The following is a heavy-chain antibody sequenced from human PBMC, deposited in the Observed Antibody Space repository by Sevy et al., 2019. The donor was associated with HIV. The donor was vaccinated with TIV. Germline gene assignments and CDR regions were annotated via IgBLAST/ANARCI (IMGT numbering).Heavy chain of an antibody. CDR3: TRAYYYDSSGYYVGPGDAFDI. J-gene: IGHJ3*02. D-gene: IGHD3-22*01. Sequence: GGSLRLSCAASGFTFSNAWMSWVRQAPGKGLEWVGRIKSKTDGGTTDYAAPVKGRFTISRDDSKNTLYLQMNSLKTEETAVYYCTRAYYYDSSGYYVGPGDAFDIWGQGTMVTVSS. CDR1: GFTFSNAW. V-gene: IGHV3-15*01. CDR2: IKSKTDGGTT.